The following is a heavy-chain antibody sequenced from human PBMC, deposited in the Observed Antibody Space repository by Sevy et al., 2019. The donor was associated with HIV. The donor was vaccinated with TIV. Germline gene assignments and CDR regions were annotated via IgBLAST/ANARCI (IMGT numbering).Heavy chain of an antibody. D-gene: IGHD3-10*01. Sequence: GGSLRLSCAASGFTFSSYAIHWVRQAPGKGLEWVAVISYDGNNKYYADSVGGRFSVSRDNSKNTLYVQMNSLRAEDTAVYYCAKDHNLWSEGGFLHHWGQGTLVTVSS. CDR1: GFTFSSYA. V-gene: IGHV3-30*18. CDR3: AKDHNLWSEGGFLHH. J-gene: IGHJ1*01. CDR2: ISYDGNNK.